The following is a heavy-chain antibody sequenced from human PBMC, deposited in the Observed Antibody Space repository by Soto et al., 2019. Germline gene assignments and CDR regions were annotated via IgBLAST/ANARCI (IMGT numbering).Heavy chain of an antibody. D-gene: IGHD3-10*01. CDR3: ARDTYNLGSDWFDP. CDR2: ISYSGST. CDR1: GGAVSCGSYY. J-gene: IGHJ5*02. V-gene: IGHV4-61*01. Sequence: SGTLSLTCTVSGGAVSCGSYYWSWIRQPPGKGLEWIGYISYSGSTNYNPSLESRVTISVDTSKSQFSLKLNSVTAADTAVYYCARDTYNLGSDWFDPWGQGILVTVSS.